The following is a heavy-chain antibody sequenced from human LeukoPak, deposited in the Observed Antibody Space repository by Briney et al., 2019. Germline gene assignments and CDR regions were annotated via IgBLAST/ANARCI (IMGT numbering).Heavy chain of an antibody. CDR3: AREYRESYSFYYYYGMDV. D-gene: IGHD3-16*01. CDR2: IHYSGNT. Sequence: PSETLSLTCSVSGGSVTSGSYYWSWIRQPPGKGLEWMGYIHYSGNTNYNPSLKSRVTISLDMSKNQFSLKLSSVTAADTAVYYCAREYRESYSFYYYYGMDVWGQGTTVTVSS. CDR1: GGSVTSGSYY. V-gene: IGHV4-61*01. J-gene: IGHJ6*02.